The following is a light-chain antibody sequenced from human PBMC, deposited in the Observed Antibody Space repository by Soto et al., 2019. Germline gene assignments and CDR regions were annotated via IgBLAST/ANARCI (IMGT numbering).Light chain of an antibody. CDR1: QSVSTF. Sequence: EIVLTQSPATLSLSPGERATLSCRAPQSVSTFLAWYQQKPGQAPRLLIYDASKRATGIPTRFSGSGSGTDFTLTSSSLEPEDFAVYYCQQRINWPLTFGGGTKVEIK. CDR2: DAS. J-gene: IGKJ4*01. V-gene: IGKV3-11*01. CDR3: QQRINWPLT.